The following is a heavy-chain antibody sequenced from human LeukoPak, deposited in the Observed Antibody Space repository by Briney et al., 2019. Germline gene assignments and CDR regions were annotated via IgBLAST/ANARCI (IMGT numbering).Heavy chain of an antibody. CDR3: ARYSYGGYHFDY. Sequence: SETLSLTCTVSGGSISSYHWSWIRQPPGKGLEWIGYVYSSGSTNYNPSLKSRVTISVDTSKNQFSLKLSSVTAADTAVYYCARYSYGGYHFDYWGQGTLVTVSS. V-gene: IGHV4-59*01. CDR2: VYSSGST. D-gene: IGHD5-18*01. J-gene: IGHJ4*02. CDR1: GGSISSYH.